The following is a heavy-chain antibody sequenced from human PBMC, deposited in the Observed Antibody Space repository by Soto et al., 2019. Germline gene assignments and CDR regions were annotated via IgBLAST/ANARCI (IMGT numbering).Heavy chain of an antibody. CDR2: ISSSSSYI. D-gene: IGHD6-19*01. V-gene: IGHV3-21*01. CDR1: GFTFSSYS. Sequence: GGSLRLSCAASGFTFSSYSMNWVRQAPGKGLEWVSSISSSSSYIYYADSVKGRFTISRDNAKNSLYLQMNSLRAEDTAVYYCAREAGERGAAFDIWGQGTMVTVSS. CDR3: AREAGERGAAFDI. J-gene: IGHJ3*02.